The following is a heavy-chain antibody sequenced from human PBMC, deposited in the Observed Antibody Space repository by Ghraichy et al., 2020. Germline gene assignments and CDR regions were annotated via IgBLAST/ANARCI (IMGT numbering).Heavy chain of an antibody. CDR2: INHSGST. CDR3: ARGRGGSGNFWSGYYPLNWFDP. V-gene: IGHV4-34*01. J-gene: IGHJ5*02. D-gene: IGHD3-3*01. Sequence: SETLSLTCAVYGGSFSGYYWSWIRQPPGKGLEWIGEINHSGSTNYNPSLKSRVTISVDTSKNQFSLKLSSVTAADTAVYYCARGRGGSGNFWSGYYPLNWFDPWGQGTLVTVSS. CDR1: GGSFSGYY.